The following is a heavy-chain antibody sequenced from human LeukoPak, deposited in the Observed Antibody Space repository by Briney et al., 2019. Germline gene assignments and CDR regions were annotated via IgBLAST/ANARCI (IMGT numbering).Heavy chain of an antibody. CDR1: GFTFSTYS. CDR3: VRVVGSYNYLFDF. Sequence: GGSLRLSCAASGFTFSTYSRNWVRQAPGKGLEWLSYISSSGSPIYYADSVKGRFTISRDNAKNSLYLQMNSLRAEDTAMYYCVRVVGSYNYLFDFWGQGTLVTVFS. CDR2: ISSSGSPI. J-gene: IGHJ4*02. D-gene: IGHD5-24*01. V-gene: IGHV3-48*04.